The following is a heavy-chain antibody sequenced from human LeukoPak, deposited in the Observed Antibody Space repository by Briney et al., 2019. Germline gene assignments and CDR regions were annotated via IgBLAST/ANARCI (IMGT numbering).Heavy chain of an antibody. J-gene: IGHJ6*03. CDR3: ARQWRFYYYMDV. CDR1: GGSINSHY. CDR2: VYNSGNR. D-gene: IGHD2-15*01. Sequence: PSETLSLTCTVSGGSINSHYWSWVRQPPGKGLEWIGYVYNSGNRNYNPSLKSRVTISLDTSKKQFSLKLNSVTAADTAVYYCARQWRFYYYMDVWGKGTTVTVSS. V-gene: IGHV4-59*11.